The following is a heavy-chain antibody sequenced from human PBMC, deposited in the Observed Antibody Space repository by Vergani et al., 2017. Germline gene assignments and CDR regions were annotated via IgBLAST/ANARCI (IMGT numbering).Heavy chain of an antibody. CDR1: GYTFTSYY. V-gene: IGHV1-46*01. CDR2: INPSGGST. CDR3: ARDIRFLEWSPWSYYYYGMDV. J-gene: IGHJ6*02. Sequence: QVQLVQSGAEVKKPGASVKVSCKASGYTFTSYYMHWVRQAPGQGLEWMGIINPSGGSTSYAQKFQGRVTMTRDTSTSTVYMELSSLRSEDTAVYYCARDIRFLEWSPWSYYYYGMDVWGQGTTVTVSS. D-gene: IGHD3-3*01.